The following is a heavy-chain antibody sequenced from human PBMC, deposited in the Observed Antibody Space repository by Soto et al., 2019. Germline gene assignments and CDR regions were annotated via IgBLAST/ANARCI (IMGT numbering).Heavy chain of an antibody. V-gene: IGHV3-73*01. CDR1: GFTFSGSA. CDR2: IRSKANTYAT. Sequence: EVQLVESGGGLVQPGGSLKLSCATSGFTFSGSAIHWVRQASGKGLEWVGRIRSKANTYATAYAASVKGRFTISRDDSKNTAYLQMHSLKTEDTAVYYCASKSFSLLIDYWGQGTLVTVSS. CDR3: ASKSFSLLIDY. J-gene: IGHJ4*02.